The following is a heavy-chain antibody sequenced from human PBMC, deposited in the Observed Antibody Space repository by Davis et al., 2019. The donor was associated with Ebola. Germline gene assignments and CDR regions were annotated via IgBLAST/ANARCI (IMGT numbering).Heavy chain of an antibody. D-gene: IGHD6-19*01. CDR1: GDSVSGGNGA. CDR2: TYYNSKWYN. Sequence: HSQTLSLTCAISGDSVSGGNGAWNWIRQSPSRGLEWLGRTYYNSKWYNDYAISVKSRITVNPDTSKNQFSLLLNSVTPEDTAIYYCTRGWFRSGMDVWGQGTTITVSS. CDR3: TRGWFRSGMDV. J-gene: IGHJ6*02. V-gene: IGHV6-1*01.